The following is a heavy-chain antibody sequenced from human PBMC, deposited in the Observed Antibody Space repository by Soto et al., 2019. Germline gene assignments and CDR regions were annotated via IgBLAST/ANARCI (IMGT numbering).Heavy chain of an antibody. J-gene: IGHJ4*02. CDR2: ISASGAYT. CDR1: GFTFSSYA. V-gene: IGHV3-23*01. CDR3: AKEVIAARPYYFDY. D-gene: IGHD6-6*01. Sequence: GGSLRLSCAASGFTFSSYAVSWARQTPGKGLEWVSTISASGAYTYYADSVKGRFTISRDNSKNTLYLQMRSLRAGDTATYYCAKEVIAARPYYFDYWGKGTLVTVSS.